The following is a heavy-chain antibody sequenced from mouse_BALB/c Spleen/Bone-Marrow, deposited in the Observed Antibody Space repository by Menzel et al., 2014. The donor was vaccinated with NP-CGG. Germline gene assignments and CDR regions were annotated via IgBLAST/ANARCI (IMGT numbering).Heavy chain of an antibody. Sequence: EVKLMESGGGLVKPGGSLKLSCAASGFAFSGYDMSWVRQTPEKRLEWVAYISSGGINTYYPGTVKGRFTISRDNAKNTLYLQMNSLKSEDRAMYYCARQRGYAFALDYWGQGTSVTVSS. CDR2: ISSGGINT. D-gene: IGHD2-2*01. CDR1: GFAFSGYD. V-gene: IGHV5-12-1*01. J-gene: IGHJ4*01. CDR3: ARQRGYAFALDY.